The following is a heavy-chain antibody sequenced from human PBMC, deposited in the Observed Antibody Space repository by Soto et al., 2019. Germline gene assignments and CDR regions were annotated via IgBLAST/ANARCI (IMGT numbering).Heavy chain of an antibody. D-gene: IGHD3-10*01. V-gene: IGHV4-34*01. CDR2: INHSGST. J-gene: IGHJ4*02. CDR1: GFSISGGDY. CDR3: ARSFRGVRLAY. Sequence: LVILSLPYAVSGFSISGGDYWIWIRPPPGKGLEWIGEINHSGSTNYNPSLKSRVTISVDTSKNQFSLKLSSVTAADTAVYYCARSFRGVRLAYWGQGTLVTVSS.